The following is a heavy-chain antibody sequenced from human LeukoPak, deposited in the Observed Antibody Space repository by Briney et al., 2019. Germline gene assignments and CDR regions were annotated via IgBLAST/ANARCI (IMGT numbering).Heavy chain of an antibody. CDR2: ISGSGGST. V-gene: IGHV3-23*01. Sequence: GGSLRLSCAVSGFTFSSYAMSWVCQGPRQGLEWVSAISGSGGSTYYADSAKGRFTISRDNSKNTLYLQMNSLRAERTALYYCAKDPGGTYYFLDYWGQGTLVTVSS. D-gene: IGHD1-26*01. CDR3: AKDPGGTYYFLDY. CDR1: GFTFSSYA. J-gene: IGHJ4*02.